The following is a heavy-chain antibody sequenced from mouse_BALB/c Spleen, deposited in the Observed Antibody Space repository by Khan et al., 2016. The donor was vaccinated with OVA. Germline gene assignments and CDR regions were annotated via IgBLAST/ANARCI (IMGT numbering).Heavy chain of an antibody. D-gene: IGHD1-1*01. CDR2: ISSGGSYT. Sequence: EVELVESGGDLVRPGGSLKLSCAASGFSFSTYSMSWVRQTPEKRLEWVATISSGGSYTYSPDSMKGRFTISRDNAKNTLYLQMSSLKSEDTAMYYCTRHRGYYGYNPYFDYWGQGTTLTVSS. V-gene: IGHV5-6-4*01. CDR1: GFSFSTYS. CDR3: TRHRGYYGYNPYFDY. J-gene: IGHJ2*01.